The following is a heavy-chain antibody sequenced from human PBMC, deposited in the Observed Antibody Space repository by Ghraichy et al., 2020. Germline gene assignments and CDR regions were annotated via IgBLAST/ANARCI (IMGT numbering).Heavy chain of an antibody. CDR2: ISGSGGST. D-gene: IGHD1-26*01. CDR1: GFTFSSYA. J-gene: IGHJ4*02. V-gene: IGHV3-23*01. CDR3: AKDVSYSGSLWGSDY. Sequence: GGSLRLSCAASGFTFSSYAMSWVRQAPGKGLEWVSAISGSGGSTYYADSVKGRFTISRDNSKNTLYLQMNSLRAEDTAVYYCAKDVSYSGSLWGSDYWGQGTLVTVSS.